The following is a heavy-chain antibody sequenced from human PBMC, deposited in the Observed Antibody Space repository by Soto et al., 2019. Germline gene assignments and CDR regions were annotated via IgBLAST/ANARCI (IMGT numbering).Heavy chain of an antibody. CDR1: GFTFSSYW. Sequence: GGSLRLACAASGFTFSSYWMSWVRQAPGKGLEWVANIKQDGSETYYVDSVKGRFTISRDNAKNSLYLQMNSLRAEDTAVYYCARGGTGYYYGSGSYYNDDYYGMDVWAQGTTVTVSS. D-gene: IGHD3-10*01. J-gene: IGHJ6*02. CDR2: IKQDGSET. V-gene: IGHV3-7*04. CDR3: ARGGTGYYYGSGSYYNDDYYGMDV.